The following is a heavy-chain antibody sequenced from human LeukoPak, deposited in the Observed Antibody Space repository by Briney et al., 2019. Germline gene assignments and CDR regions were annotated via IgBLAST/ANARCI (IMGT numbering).Heavy chain of an antibody. Sequence: QAGGSLRLSCAASGFTFSGYAMSWVRQAPGKGLEWASAISGSGGSTYYADSVKGRFTISRDNSKNTLYLQMSSLRAEDTAVYYCAKMPVSYSSGWTNFDYWGQGTLVTVSS. D-gene: IGHD6-19*01. V-gene: IGHV3-23*01. J-gene: IGHJ4*02. CDR1: GFTFSGYA. CDR2: ISGSGGST. CDR3: AKMPVSYSSGWTNFDY.